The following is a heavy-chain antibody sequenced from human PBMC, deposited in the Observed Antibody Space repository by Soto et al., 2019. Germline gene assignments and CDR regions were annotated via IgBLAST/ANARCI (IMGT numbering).Heavy chain of an antibody. CDR2: IIPILGIA. V-gene: IGHV1-69*02. Sequence: QVQLVQSGAEVKKPGSSVKVSCKASGGTFSSYTISWVRQAPGQGLEWMGRIIPILGIANYAQKFQGRVTITADKSTSTAYMELSSLRSEDTAVYYCAALRLVQSSHFDYWGQGTLVTVSS. J-gene: IGHJ4*02. CDR3: AALRLVQSSHFDY. CDR1: GGTFSSYT. D-gene: IGHD3-9*01.